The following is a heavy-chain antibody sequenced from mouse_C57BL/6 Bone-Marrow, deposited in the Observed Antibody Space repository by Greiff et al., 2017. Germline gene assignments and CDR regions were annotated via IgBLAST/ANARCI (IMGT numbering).Heavy chain of an antibody. J-gene: IGHJ3*01. CDR2: IYPGSGST. D-gene: IGHD1-1*01. CDR1: GYTFTSYW. V-gene: IGHV1-55*01. Sequence: QVQLQQPGAELVKPGASVKMSCKASGYTFTSYWITWVKQRPGQGLEWIGDIYPGSGSTNYNEKFKSTATLTVDTSSSTAYMQLSSLTSEAAAVYDCARRRGYDGSSYGFANGGQGTLVTVSA. CDR3: ARRRGYDGSSYGFAN.